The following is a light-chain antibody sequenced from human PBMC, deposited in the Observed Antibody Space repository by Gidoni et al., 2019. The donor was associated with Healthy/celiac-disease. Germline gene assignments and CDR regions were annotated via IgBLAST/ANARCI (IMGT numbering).Light chain of an antibody. CDR3: QQYDNLPRT. Sequence: DVQMTQHPSSLSASVGDRVTITCQASQDISNYLNWYQQKPGKAPKLLIYDASNLETGVPSRFSGSGSGTDFTFTISSLQPEDIATYYCQQYDNLPRTFGPGTKVDIK. CDR1: QDISNY. J-gene: IGKJ3*01. V-gene: IGKV1-33*01. CDR2: DAS.